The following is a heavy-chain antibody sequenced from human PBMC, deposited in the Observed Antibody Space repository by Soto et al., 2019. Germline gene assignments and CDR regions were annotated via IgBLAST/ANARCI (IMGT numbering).Heavy chain of an antibody. CDR2: IDYNGVT. CDR3: GRVMIGTSRHTDSDY. CDR1: GASISSRDYY. V-gene: IGHV4-39*01. Sequence: SETLPLTCSVSGASISSRDYYWGWIRQTPGKGLEWSGNIDYNGVTYYNPSLKSRVTVSKDTSNNQFSLKVASVTAADTALYYCGRVMIGTSRHTDSDYWGQGTQVTVSS. J-gene: IGHJ4*02. D-gene: IGHD2-2*01.